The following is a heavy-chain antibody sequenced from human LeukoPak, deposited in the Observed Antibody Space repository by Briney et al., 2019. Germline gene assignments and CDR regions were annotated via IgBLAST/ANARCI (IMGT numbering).Heavy chain of an antibody. CDR2: IYSGGST. Sequence: GGSLRLSCAASGFTLSSYRMNWVRQAPGKGLEWVSVIYSGGSTYYADSVKGRFTISRDNSKNTLYLQMNSLRAEDTAVYYCARLRVDYYYYGMDVWGQGTTVTVSS. D-gene: IGHD3-3*01. CDR1: GFTLSSYR. V-gene: IGHV3-53*01. CDR3: ARLRVDYYYYGMDV. J-gene: IGHJ6*02.